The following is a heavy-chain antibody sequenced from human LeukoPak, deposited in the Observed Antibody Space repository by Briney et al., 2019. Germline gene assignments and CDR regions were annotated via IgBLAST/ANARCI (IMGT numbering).Heavy chain of an antibody. J-gene: IGHJ4*02. CDR2: IIPIFGTA. D-gene: IGHD1-26*01. V-gene: IGHV1-69*13. CDR1: GGTFSSYA. CDR3: AIDGIVGATTEAAYDY. Sequence: ASLKVSCKASGGTFSSYAISWVRQAPGQGLEWMGGIIPIFGTANYAQKFQGRVTITADESTSTAYMELSSLRSEDTAVYYCAIDGIVGATTEAAYDYWGQGTLVTVSS.